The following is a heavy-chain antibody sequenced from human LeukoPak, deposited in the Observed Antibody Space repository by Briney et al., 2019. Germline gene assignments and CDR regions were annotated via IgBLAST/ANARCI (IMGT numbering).Heavy chain of an antibody. V-gene: IGHV1-18*01. CDR3: ARQAGLWFGNFDY. J-gene: IGHJ4*02. CDR1: GYTFTSNS. D-gene: IGHD3-10*01. Sequence: ASVKVSCKASGYTFTSNSISWVRQAPGQGLEWMGWISVYNGRTEYSPKFQGRVTMTTDTSTAYMELGSLRADDTAIYFCARQAGLWFGNFDYWGQGTLVTVSS. CDR2: ISVYNGRT.